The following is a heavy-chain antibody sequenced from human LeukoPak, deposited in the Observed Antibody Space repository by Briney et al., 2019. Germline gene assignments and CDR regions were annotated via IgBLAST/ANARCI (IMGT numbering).Heavy chain of an antibody. D-gene: IGHD1-26*01. CDR2: IYHSGST. CDR1: GYSISSGHY. J-gene: IGHJ4*02. Sequence: SETLSLTCTVSGYSISSGHYWGWIRQPPGKGLEWIGSIYHSGSTYYNPSLKSRVTISVDTSKNQFSLKLSSVTAADTAVYYCARLRRVGATPFDYWGQGTLVTVSS. CDR3: ARLRRVGATPFDY. V-gene: IGHV4-38-2*02.